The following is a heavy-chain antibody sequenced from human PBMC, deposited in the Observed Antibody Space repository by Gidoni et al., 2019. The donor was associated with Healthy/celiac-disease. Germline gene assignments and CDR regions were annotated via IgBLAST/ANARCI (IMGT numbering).Heavy chain of an antibody. V-gene: IGHV1-69*01. D-gene: IGHD3-16*01. CDR2: IMPIFGTA. J-gene: IGHJ6*02. CDR3: ATQGGKLYYYYYGMDV. Sequence: QVQLVQSGAEVKKPGSSVKVSCKAYGGTFRSSAISWVRQAPGPGLEWMGGIMPIFGTANYAQKFQGRVTITADESTSTAYMELSSLRSEDTAVYYCATQGGKLYYYYYGMDVWGQGTTVTVSS. CDR1: GGTFRSSA.